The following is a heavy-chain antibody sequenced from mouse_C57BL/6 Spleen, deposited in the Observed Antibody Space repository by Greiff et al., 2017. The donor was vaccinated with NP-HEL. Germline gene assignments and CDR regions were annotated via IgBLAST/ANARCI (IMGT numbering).Heavy chain of an antibody. Sequence: VMLVESGPGLVAPSQSLSLTCTVSGFSFTSYAISWVRQPPGKGLEWLGVIWTGGGTNYNSALKSRLSISKDNSKSQVFLKMNSLQTDDTARYYCARIDSSGYGFAYWGQGTLVTVSA. CDR3: ARIDSSGYGFAY. CDR1: GFSFTSYA. J-gene: IGHJ3*01. CDR2: IWTGGGT. V-gene: IGHV2-9-1*01. D-gene: IGHD3-2*02.